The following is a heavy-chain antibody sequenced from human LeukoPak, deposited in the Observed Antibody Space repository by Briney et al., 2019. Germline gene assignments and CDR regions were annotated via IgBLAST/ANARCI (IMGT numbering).Heavy chain of an antibody. CDR1: GFTFSSYD. Sequence: GGYLRLSCAAFGFTFSSYDMHWVRQATGKGLEWVSAIGTAGDTYYPGSVKGRFTISRENAKNSLYLQMNSLRAGDTAVYYCARSGAPHYYYGMDVWGQGTTVTVSS. CDR3: ARSGAPHYYYGMDV. D-gene: IGHD3-10*01. V-gene: IGHV3-13*01. J-gene: IGHJ6*02. CDR2: IGTAGDT.